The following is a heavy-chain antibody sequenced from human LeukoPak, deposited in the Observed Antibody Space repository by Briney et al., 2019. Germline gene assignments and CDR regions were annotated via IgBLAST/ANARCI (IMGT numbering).Heavy chain of an antibody. CDR3: ARSYYYEQYYFDY. J-gene: IGHJ4*02. D-gene: IGHD3-22*01. Sequence: ASVTVSCTASGYTFTSYAMNWERQAPGQGLEWMGWINTNTGNPTYAQGFTGRFVFSLDTSVSTAYLQISSLKAEDTAVYYCARSYYYEQYYFDYWGQGTLVTVSS. CDR1: GYTFTSYA. CDR2: INTNTGNP. V-gene: IGHV7-4-1*02.